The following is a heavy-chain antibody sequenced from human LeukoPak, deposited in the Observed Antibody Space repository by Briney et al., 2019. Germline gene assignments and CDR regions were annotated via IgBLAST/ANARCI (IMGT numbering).Heavy chain of an antibody. D-gene: IGHD2-21*02. Sequence: GESLRLSCAASGFTFSSYAMSWVRQAPGKGLEWVSAISGSGGSTYYADSVKGRFTISRDNSKNTLYLQMNSLRAEDTAVYYCAKVPHPHTYCGGDCYFDYWGQGTLVTVSS. CDR1: GFTFSSYA. CDR3: AKVPHPHTYCGGDCYFDY. CDR2: ISGSGGST. J-gene: IGHJ4*02. V-gene: IGHV3-23*01.